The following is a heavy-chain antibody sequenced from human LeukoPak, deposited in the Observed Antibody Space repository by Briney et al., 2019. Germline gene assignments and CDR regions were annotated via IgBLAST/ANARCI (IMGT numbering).Heavy chain of an antibody. CDR2: IKQDGSEK. V-gene: IGHV3-7*01. J-gene: IGHJ4*02. Sequence: GGSLRLSCAAAGFTFSSYWMSWVRQAPGKGLEWVANIKQDGSEKYYVDSVKGRFTISRDNAKNSLYLQMNSLRAEETAVYYCARDAETIIAFGGVIVNQDYWGQGTLVTVSS. D-gene: IGHD3-16*02. CDR3: ARDAETIIAFGGVIVNQDY. CDR1: GFTFSSYW.